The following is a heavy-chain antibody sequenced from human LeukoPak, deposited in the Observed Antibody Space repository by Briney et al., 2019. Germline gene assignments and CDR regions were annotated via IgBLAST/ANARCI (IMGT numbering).Heavy chain of an antibody. Sequence: SESLSLTCTVSGYSISSDYYWGWIRQPPGKGLEWIGSIYYSGNTYYNASLKSQVSISIDTSKNQFSLRLTSVTAADTAVYYCARQTGSGLFILPGGQGTLVTVSS. D-gene: IGHD3/OR15-3a*01. CDR2: IYYSGNT. CDR3: ARQTGSGLFILP. J-gene: IGHJ4*02. V-gene: IGHV4-38-2*02. CDR1: GYSISSDYY.